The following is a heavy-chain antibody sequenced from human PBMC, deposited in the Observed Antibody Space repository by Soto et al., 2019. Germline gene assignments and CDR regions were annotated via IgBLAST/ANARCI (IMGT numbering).Heavy chain of an antibody. CDR3: AMGLGYCSSTSCYRAFDI. CDR1: GGTFSSYT. CDR2: IIPILGIA. Sequence: QVQLVQSGAEVKKPGSSVKVSCKASGGTFSSYTISWVRQAPGQGLEWMGRIIPILGIANYAQKFQGRVTITADKSTSTAYMELSSLRSEDTAVYYCAMGLGYCSSTSCYRAFDIWGQGTRVTVSS. V-gene: IGHV1-69*02. J-gene: IGHJ3*02. D-gene: IGHD2-2*01.